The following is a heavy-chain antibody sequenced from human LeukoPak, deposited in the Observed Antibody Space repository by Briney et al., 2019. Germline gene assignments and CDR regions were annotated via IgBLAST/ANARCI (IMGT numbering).Heavy chain of an antibody. D-gene: IGHD4-17*01. CDR2: IYYSGST. CDR1: GGSISSYY. V-gene: IGHV4-59*01. J-gene: IGHJ6*03. CDR3: AREDRDYGDYGVYYYYMDV. Sequence: PSETLSLTCTVSGGSISSYYWSWIRQPPGKGLEWIGYIYYSGSTNYNPSLKSRVTISVDTSKNQFSLKLSSVTAADTAVYYCAREDRDYGDYGVYYYYMDVWGKGTTVTISS.